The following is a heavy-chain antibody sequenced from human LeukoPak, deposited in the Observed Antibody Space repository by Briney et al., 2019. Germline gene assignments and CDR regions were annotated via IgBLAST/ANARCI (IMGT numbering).Heavy chain of an antibody. J-gene: IGHJ4*02. Sequence: ASVKVSCKASGYTFTSYGISWVRQAPGQGLEWMGWISAYNGNTNYAQKLQGRVTMTTDTSTSTAYMELRSLRSGDTAVYYCARIPSIFGVVILYYFDYWGQGTLVTVSS. CDR2: ISAYNGNT. CDR3: ARIPSIFGVVILYYFDY. D-gene: IGHD3-3*01. CDR1: GYTFTSYG. V-gene: IGHV1-18*01.